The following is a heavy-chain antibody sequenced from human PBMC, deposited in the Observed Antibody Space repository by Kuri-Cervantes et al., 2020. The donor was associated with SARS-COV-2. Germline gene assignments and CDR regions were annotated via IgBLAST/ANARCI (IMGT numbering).Heavy chain of an antibody. Sequence: GESLKISCAASGFTFSSYAMNWVRQAPGEGLEWVSAISGSGGSTYYADSVKGRFTISRDNSKNTLYLQMNSLRAEDAAVYYCAKAVRRIAAARYDFDYWGQGTLVTVSS. V-gene: IGHV3-23*01. J-gene: IGHJ4*02. D-gene: IGHD6-13*01. CDR1: GFTFSSYA. CDR2: ISGSGGST. CDR3: AKAVRRIAAARYDFDY.